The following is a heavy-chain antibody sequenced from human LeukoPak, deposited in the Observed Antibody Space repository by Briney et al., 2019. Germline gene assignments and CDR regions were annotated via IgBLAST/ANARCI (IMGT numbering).Heavy chain of an antibody. CDR2: ISSSSSYI. D-gene: IGHD4-17*01. Sequence: GGSLRLSCAASVFTFSTYRMHGVSQAPGKGLEWVSSISSSSSYIYYADSVNGRFTISRDNAKNSLFLQMNSLRAEDTAVYYCAREVRVTTVLDYWGQGTQVTVFS. CDR1: VFTFSTYR. V-gene: IGHV3-21*06. J-gene: IGHJ4*02. CDR3: AREVRVTTVLDY.